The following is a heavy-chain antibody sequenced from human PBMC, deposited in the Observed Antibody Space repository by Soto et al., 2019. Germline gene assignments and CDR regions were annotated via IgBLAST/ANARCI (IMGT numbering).Heavy chain of an antibody. CDR1: GGSFSGYY. CDR2: INQSGST. CDR3: ARGGPYSDSSGYLGNWFDP. D-gene: IGHD3-22*01. Sequence: SETLSLTCAVYGGSFSGYYWSWIRQPPGKGLEWIGEINQSGSTNYNPSLKSRVTISVDTSKNQFSLMLSSVNAADTAVYYCARGGPYSDSSGYLGNWFDPWGQGTLVTVSS. V-gene: IGHV4-34*01. J-gene: IGHJ5*02.